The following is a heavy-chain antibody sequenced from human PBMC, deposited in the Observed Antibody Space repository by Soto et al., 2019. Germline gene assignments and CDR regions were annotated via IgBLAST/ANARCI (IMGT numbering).Heavy chain of an antibody. CDR3: TRASTTPLSPQRLFDY. CDR2: IRSKAYGGTT. D-gene: IGHD4-4*01. V-gene: IGHV3-49*03. Sequence: GGSLRLSCTASGFTFGDYAMSWFRQAPGKGLEWVGFIRSKAYGGTTEYAASVKGRFTISRDDSKSIAYLQMNSLKTEDTAVYYCTRASTTPLSPQRLFDYWGQGTLVTVSS. J-gene: IGHJ4*02. CDR1: GFTFGDYA.